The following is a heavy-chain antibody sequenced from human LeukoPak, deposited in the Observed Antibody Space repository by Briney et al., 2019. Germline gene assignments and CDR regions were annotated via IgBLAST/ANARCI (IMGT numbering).Heavy chain of an antibody. CDR3: ARDGAAASLKRLSRPNDWFDP. CDR2: ISAYNGNT. D-gene: IGHD3-16*02. CDR1: GYTFTSYG. J-gene: IGHJ5*02. V-gene: IGHV1-18*01. Sequence: ASVKVSCKASGYTFTSYGISWVRQAPGQGLEWVGWISAYNGNTNYAQKLQGRVTITTDTSTSTAYMELRSLRSDDTAVYYCARDGAAASLKRLSRPNDWFDPWGQGTLVTVSS.